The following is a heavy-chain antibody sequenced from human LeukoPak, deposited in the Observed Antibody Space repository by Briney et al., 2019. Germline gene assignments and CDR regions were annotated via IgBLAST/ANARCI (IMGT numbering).Heavy chain of an antibody. D-gene: IGHD5-24*01. CDR3: AKRVTWGYNLGGAFDM. CDR1: GYSFTSYW. Sequence: KLGESLKISCKGSGYSFTSYWIGWVRQMPGKGLEWMGIIYPGDSDARYSPSFQGQVTISADKSISTAYVQWSSLKASDTAMYYCAKRVTWGYNLGGAFDMGGQGTRVAVST. V-gene: IGHV5-51*01. CDR2: IYPGDSDA. J-gene: IGHJ3*02.